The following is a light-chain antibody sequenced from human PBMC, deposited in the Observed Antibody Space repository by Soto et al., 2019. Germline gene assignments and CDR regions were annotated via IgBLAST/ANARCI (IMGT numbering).Light chain of an antibody. Sequence: EIVLTQSPGTLSLSPGERATLSCRASQSVSSNYLAWYQQKPGRAPRLLVFGASSRATSIPDRFSGSGSGTDFTLTISRLEPEDFAVYYCQQYGSSPYTFGQGTKLEIK. CDR1: QSVSSNY. V-gene: IGKV3-20*01. CDR2: GAS. J-gene: IGKJ2*01. CDR3: QQYGSSPYT.